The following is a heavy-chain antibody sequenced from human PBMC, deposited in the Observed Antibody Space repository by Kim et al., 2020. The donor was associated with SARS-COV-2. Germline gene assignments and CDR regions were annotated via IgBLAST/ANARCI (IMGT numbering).Heavy chain of an antibody. D-gene: IGHD3-3*02. CDR2: IKSDGSST. J-gene: IGHJ6*02. CDR3: AKLDFFGMDV. CDR1: GFTFSNYW. Sequence: GWSLRLSCAASGFTFSNYWMHWVRQAPGKGLVWVSRIKSDGSSTDYSDSVKGRFTISRDNAKNTLYLQMNSVRAEDTAVYYCAKLDFFGMDVWGQGTTVVVSS. V-gene: IGHV3-74*01.